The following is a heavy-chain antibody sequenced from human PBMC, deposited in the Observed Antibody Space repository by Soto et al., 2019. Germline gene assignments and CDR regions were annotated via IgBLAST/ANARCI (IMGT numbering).Heavy chain of an antibody. D-gene: IGHD3-10*01. V-gene: IGHV3-33*01. CDR3: ARDGTMVRGVPPHSIVLYYYYYMDV. CDR2: IWYDGSNK. J-gene: IGHJ6*03. Sequence: GGSLRLSCAASGFTFSSYGMHWVRQAPGKGLEWVAVIWYDGSNKYYADSVKGRFTISRDNSKNTLYLQMNSLRAEDTAVYYCARDGTMVRGVPPHSIVLYYYYYMDVWGKGTTVTVSS. CDR1: GFTFSSYG.